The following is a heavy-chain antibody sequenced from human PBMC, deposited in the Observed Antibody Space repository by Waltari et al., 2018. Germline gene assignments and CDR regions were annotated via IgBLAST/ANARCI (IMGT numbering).Heavy chain of an antibody. CDR2: IYHSGRT. V-gene: IGHV4-38-2*02. CDR3: ARDPLTYSSSSGVDY. J-gene: IGHJ4*02. D-gene: IGHD6-6*01. Sequence: QVQLQESGPGLVKPSETLSLTCAVSGYSISSGYYWGWIRQPPGKGLEWIGSIYHSGRTYYNPSLKSRVTISVDTSKNQFSLKLSSVTAADTAVYYCARDPLTYSSSSGVDYWGQGTLVTVSS. CDR1: GYSISSGYY.